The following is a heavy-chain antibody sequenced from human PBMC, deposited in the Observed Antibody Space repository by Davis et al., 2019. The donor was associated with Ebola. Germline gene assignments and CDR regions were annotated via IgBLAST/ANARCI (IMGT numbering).Heavy chain of an antibody. J-gene: IGHJ4*02. V-gene: IGHV4-39*01. CDR2: IYYSGST. CDR1: GGSISSSRYY. CDR3: ARQGEPRGVFY. D-gene: IGHD1-14*01. Sequence: MPSETLSLTCTVSGGSISSSRYYWGWIRQPPGKGLECIGNIYYSGSTYYTSSLKSRVTISIDTSKNQFSLKLSSVTAADTAVYYCARQGEPRGVFYWGQGTLVTVSS.